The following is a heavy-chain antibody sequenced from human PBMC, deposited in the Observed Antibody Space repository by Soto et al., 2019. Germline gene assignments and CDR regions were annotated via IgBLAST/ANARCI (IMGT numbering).Heavy chain of an antibody. Sequence: QVQLVQSGAAVRKSGSSVKVSCKASGGTFSRHAISWVRQAPGQGLEWMGGIIPIFGTANHAQKFQGRVTIIADESTSTVYMELSSLRSEDTAMYYCAIGWGYDSNYYYYAYWCQGTLVIVSS. CDR2: IIPIFGTA. D-gene: IGHD3-22*01. V-gene: IGHV1-69*01. J-gene: IGHJ4*02. CDR3: AIGWGYDSNYYYYAY. CDR1: GGTFSRHA.